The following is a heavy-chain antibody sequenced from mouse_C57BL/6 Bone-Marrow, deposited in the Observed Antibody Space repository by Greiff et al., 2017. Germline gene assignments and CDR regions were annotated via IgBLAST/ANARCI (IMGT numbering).Heavy chain of an antibody. J-gene: IGHJ3*01. CDR1: GYAFTNYL. V-gene: IGHV1-54*01. CDR3: ARSFAY. Sequence: KLQQSGAELVRPGTSVKVSCKASGYAFTNYLIEWVKQRPGQGLEWIGVINPGSGGTNYNEKFKGKATLTADKSSSTAYMQLSSLTSEDAAVYFCARSFAYWGQGTLVTVSA. CDR2: INPGSGGT.